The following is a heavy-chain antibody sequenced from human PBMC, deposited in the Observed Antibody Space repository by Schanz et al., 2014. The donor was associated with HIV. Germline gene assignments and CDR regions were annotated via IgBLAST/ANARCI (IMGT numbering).Heavy chain of an antibody. D-gene: IGHD3-22*01. CDR2: ISSSSSTI. J-gene: IGHJ6*02. CDR3: ARDRGYNDHYHYFGMDV. Sequence: EVQLVESGGGLVQPGGSLRLSCAASGFTFTSYSMNWVRQAPGKGLEWVSYISSSSSTIYYADSVKGRFTISRDNAKNSLFLQMNSLRDEDTAVYYCARDRGYNDHYHYFGMDVWGQGTTVTVSS. V-gene: IGHV3-48*02. CDR1: GFTFTSYS.